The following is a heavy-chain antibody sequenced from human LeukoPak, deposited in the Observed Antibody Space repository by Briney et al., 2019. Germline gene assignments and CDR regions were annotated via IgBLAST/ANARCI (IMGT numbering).Heavy chain of an antibody. CDR1: GGSISSSSYY. D-gene: IGHD3-22*01. J-gene: IGHJ4*02. CDR3: ARHVKDQYYYDSSGPFDY. Sequence: PSETLSLTCTVSGGSISSSSYYWGWIRQPPGKGLEWIRSIYYSGSTYYNPSLKSRVTISVDTSKNQFSLKLSSVTAADTAVYYCARHVKDQYYYDSSGPFDYWGQGTLVTVSS. V-gene: IGHV4-39*01. CDR2: IYYSGST.